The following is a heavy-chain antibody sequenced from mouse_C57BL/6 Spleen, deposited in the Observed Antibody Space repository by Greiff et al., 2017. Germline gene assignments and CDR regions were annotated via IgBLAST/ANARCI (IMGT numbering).Heavy chain of an antibody. D-gene: IGHD2-3*01. CDR1: GYTFTDYN. V-gene: IGHV1-18*01. Sequence: EVQLQQSGPELVKPGASVKIPCKASGYTFTDYNMDWVKQSHGKSLEWIGDINPNNGGTIYNPKFKGKATVTVDKSSSTAYMERRSLTSEDTAVYYCARRGGWLLYWYFDVWGTGTTVTVSS. CDR2: INPNNGGT. CDR3: ARRGGWLLYWYFDV. J-gene: IGHJ1*03.